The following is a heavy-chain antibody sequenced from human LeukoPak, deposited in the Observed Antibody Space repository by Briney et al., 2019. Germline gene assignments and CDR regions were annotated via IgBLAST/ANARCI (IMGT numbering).Heavy chain of an antibody. CDR2: ISHDGGNK. J-gene: IGHJ4*02. V-gene: IGHV3-30*04. Sequence: GGSLRLSCAASGFIFSSSVMHWVRQAPGKGLEWVAVISHDGGNKYYADSVKGRFTISRDNSKNTLYLQMNSLRAEDTAVYYCARVVVSSSSDYFDYWGQGTLVTVSS. CDR3: ARVVVSSSSDYFDY. CDR1: GFIFSSSV. D-gene: IGHD6-6*01.